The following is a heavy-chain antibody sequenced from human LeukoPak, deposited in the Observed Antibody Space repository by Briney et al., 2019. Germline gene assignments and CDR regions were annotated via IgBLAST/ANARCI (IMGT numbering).Heavy chain of an antibody. CDR2: IDAGATCT. CDR1: GFPVNKYE. D-gene: IGHD2-21*02. V-gene: IGHV3-48*03. J-gene: IGHJ4*02. Sequence: PGGSLRLSCAASGFPVNKYEMHWVRQAPGKGLEGVSYIDAGATCTKYADSVWGRFTLPRDSDENSVHLQMNSLRDEDTAVYYCVRGRLLRSTKYFDYWGQGALVTVSS. CDR3: VRGRLLRSTKYFDY.